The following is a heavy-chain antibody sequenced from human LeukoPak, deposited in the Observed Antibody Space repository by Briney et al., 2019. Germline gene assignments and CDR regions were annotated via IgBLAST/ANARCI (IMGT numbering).Heavy chain of an antibody. J-gene: IGHJ5*02. CDR3: ARGGNYWPQWWFDP. CDR2: IYYTGST. V-gene: IGHV4-59*01. D-gene: IGHD1-26*01. CDR1: GGSISSYY. Sequence: SETLSLTCIVSGGSISSYYWSWIRQPPGKGLEWIGYIYYTGSTSYNPSLKSRVTMSLDASKNQFSLELNSVTPADTAVYYCARGGNYWPQWWFDPWGRGTLVSVSS.